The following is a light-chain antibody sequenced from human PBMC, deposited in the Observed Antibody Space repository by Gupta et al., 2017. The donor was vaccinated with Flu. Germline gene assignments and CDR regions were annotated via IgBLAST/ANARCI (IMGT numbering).Light chain of an antibody. CDR2: GAS. Sequence: DNVLTQAPGTLSLSPGERATLSCRASQSVSSSYLAWYQQKSGQAPRLLIYGASSRATGIPDRFSGSGSATDFTLTISRLEPEDFAVYYCQHYGSSELTFGGGTKVEIK. J-gene: IGKJ4*01. CDR3: QHYGSSELT. CDR1: QSVSSSY. V-gene: IGKV3-20*01.